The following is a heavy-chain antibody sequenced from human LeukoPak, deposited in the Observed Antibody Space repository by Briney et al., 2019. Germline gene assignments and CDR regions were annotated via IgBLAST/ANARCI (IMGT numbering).Heavy chain of an antibody. CDR1: GYTFTSYY. CDR3: AKESPYRAPTRTYYFDY. Sequence: SCKASGYTFTSYYMHWVRQAPGKGLEWVAFIQFDGTNEYYADSVTGRFTISRDNSKNTLYVQMNSLRAEDTAVYYCAKESPYRAPTRTYYFDYWGQGTLVTVSS. J-gene: IGHJ4*02. D-gene: IGHD1-14*01. CDR2: IQFDGTNE. V-gene: IGHV3-30*02.